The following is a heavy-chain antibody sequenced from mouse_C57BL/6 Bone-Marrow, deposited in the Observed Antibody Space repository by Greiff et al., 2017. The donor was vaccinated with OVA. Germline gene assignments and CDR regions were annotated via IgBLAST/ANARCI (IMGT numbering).Heavy chain of an antibody. J-gene: IGHJ4*01. CDR1: GFTFSDYY. CDR3: ARVSWDYAMDY. Sequence: DVQLVESEGGLVQPGSSMKLSCTASGFTFSDYYMAWVRQVPEKGLEWVANINYDGSSTYYLDSLKSRFIISRDNAKNILYLQMSSLKSEDTATYYCARVSWDYAMDYWGQGTSVTVSS. V-gene: IGHV5-16*01. CDR2: INYDGSST.